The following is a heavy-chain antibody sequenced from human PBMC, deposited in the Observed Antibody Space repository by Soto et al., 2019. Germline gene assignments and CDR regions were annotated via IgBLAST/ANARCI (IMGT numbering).Heavy chain of an antibody. V-gene: IGHV4-59*01. CDR2: IYYTGST. Sequence: SETLSLTCTVSGGSIGSYYWTWIRQPPGEGLEWIGHIYYTGSTNYNPSLKSRVTISVDTPKNQFSLKLSSVTDADTAVYYCARGDYYDSSGFDYWGQGTLVTVSS. CDR3: ARGDYYDSSGFDY. CDR1: GGSIGSYY. D-gene: IGHD3-22*01. J-gene: IGHJ4*02.